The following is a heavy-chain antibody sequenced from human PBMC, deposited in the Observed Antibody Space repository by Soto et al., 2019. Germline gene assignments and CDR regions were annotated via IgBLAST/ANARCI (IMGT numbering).Heavy chain of an antibody. D-gene: IGHD3-10*01. J-gene: IGHJ6*04. CDR1: GGSFSGYY. CDR2: INHSGST. V-gene: IGHV4-34*01. Sequence: SETLSLTCAVYGGSFSGYYWSWIRQPPGKGLEWIGEINHSGSTNYNPSLKSRVTISVDTSKNQFSLKLNSVTAADTAVYYCASLNPLYYYGSGSPENVWGKGTTVTVSS. CDR3: ASLNPLYYYGSGSPENV.